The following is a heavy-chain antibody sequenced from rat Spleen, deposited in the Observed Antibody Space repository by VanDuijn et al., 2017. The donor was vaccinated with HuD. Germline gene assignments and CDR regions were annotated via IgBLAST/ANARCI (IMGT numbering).Heavy chain of an antibody. Sequence: EVQLQESGPGLVKPSQSLSLTCSVTGYSITSSYRWNWIRKFPGNKLEWMGYINSAGSTNDNPSLKSRISITRDTSKNQFFLQLNSVTTEDTATYYCARSLGRVYNNYFDYWGQGVMVTVSS. CDR1: GYSITSSYR. D-gene: IGHD1-10*01. CDR2: INSAGST. CDR3: ARSLGRVYNNYFDY. J-gene: IGHJ2*01. V-gene: IGHV3-3*01.